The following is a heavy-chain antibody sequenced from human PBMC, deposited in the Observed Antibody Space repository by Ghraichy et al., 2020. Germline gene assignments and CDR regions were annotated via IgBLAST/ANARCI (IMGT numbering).Heavy chain of an antibody. V-gene: IGHV3-30*04. J-gene: IGHJ6*02. Sequence: GGSLRLSCAASGFTFSTYAMHWVRQAPGKGLEWVAVISYDGRNKNYAESVKGRLTISRDNSQSTLSLQMNSLRTEDTAIYYCASFYTISPQVGDYYYGTDVWGQGTTVTVSS. CDR1: GFTFSTYA. D-gene: IGHD2-2*02. CDR2: ISYDGRNK. CDR3: ASFYTISPQVGDYYYGTDV.